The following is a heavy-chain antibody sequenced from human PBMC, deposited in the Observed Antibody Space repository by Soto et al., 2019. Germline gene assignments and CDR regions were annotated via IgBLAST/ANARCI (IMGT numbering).Heavy chain of an antibody. CDR1: GFTFSSYS. CDR3: ARLSFTMIVVDTSVMDV. V-gene: IGHV3-21*01. D-gene: IGHD3-22*01. CDR2: ISSSSSYI. Sequence: PGGSLGLSCAASGFTFSSYSMNWVRQAPGKGLEWVSSISSSSSYIYYADSVKGRFTISRDNAKNSLYLQMNSLRAEDTAVYYCARLSFTMIVVDTSVMDVCGQGTTVTVSS. J-gene: IGHJ6*02.